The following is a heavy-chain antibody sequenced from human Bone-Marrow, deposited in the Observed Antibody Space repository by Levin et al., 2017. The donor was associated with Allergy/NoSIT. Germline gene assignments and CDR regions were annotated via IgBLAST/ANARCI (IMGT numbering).Heavy chain of an antibody. Sequence: GGSLRLSCAASGFTFSNYNMNWVRQAPGKALDWVSSISSSSNYRYYADSVKGRFTISRDNAKNSLYLQMNSLRAEDTAVYYCARVSSTSCYGSSWCYCDYWGQGILVTVSS. CDR2: ISSSSNYR. CDR3: ARVSSTSCYGSSWCYCDY. V-gene: IGHV3-21*01. J-gene: IGHJ4*02. D-gene: IGHD2-2*01. CDR1: GFTFSNYN.